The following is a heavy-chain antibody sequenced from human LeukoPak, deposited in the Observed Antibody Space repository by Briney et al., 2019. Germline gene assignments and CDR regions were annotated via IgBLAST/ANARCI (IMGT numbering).Heavy chain of an antibody. J-gene: IGHJ6*02. Sequence: PSETLSLTSDVSGGSRINAGWWSWVRQPPGKGLEWIGEIFHSGNTKYNPSLESRVTISVDKSNHQFTLEMKSVTAADTAIYYCARDLGYYYGLDIWSRGTTVTVSS. CDR2: IFHSGNT. D-gene: IGHD3-16*01. CDR1: GGSRINAGW. CDR3: ARDLGYYYGLDI. V-gene: IGHV4-4*02.